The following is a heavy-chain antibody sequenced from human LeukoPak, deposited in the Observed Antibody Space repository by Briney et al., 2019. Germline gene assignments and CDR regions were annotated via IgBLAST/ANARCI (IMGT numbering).Heavy chain of an antibody. D-gene: IGHD6-6*01. V-gene: IGHV3-23*01. CDR2: ISGSGGST. CDR1: GFTFSSYA. CDR3: AKVTHSSSSSSCNFDY. Sequence: TGGSLRLSCAASGFTFSSYAMSWVRQAPGKGLEWVSAISGSGGSTYYADSVKGRFTISRDNSKNTLYLQMNSLRAEDTAVYYCAKVTHSSSSSSCNFDYWGQGTLVTVSS. J-gene: IGHJ4*02.